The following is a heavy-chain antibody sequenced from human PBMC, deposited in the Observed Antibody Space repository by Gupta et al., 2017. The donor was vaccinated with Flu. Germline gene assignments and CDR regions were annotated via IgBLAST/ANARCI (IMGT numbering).Heavy chain of an antibody. D-gene: IGHD6-19*01. V-gene: IGHV4-4*08. J-gene: IGHJ3*02. CDR2: TYKSGTT. Sequence: QVRLQESGPRLVKPSETLPLTCIVSGGSIGSEYWSWIRQPPGEGLEWIGYTYKSGTTEYNPSLKSRVAISVDRFKNQFSLRLSSVTAADTAVYYCARDGSGRSFQIWGQGTMVTVSS. CDR3: ARDGSGRSFQI. CDR1: GGSIGSEY.